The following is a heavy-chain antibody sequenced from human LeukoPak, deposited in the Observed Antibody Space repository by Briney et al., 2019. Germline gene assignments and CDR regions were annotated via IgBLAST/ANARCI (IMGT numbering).Heavy chain of an antibody. D-gene: IGHD3-10*01. V-gene: IGHV3-23*01. CDR3: AKWAHGTYFYGSGSYYAFDY. CDR1: GFTLSSYV. CDR2: ISASGGLT. Sequence: GGSLRLSCRASGFTLSSYVMSWVRQAPRKGVEWVSGISASGGLTHFADSVKGRCTLSRDNSQNTLFLQMNSLRAEDTAVYYCAKWAHGTYFYGSGSYYAFDYWGQGTLATVSS. J-gene: IGHJ4*02.